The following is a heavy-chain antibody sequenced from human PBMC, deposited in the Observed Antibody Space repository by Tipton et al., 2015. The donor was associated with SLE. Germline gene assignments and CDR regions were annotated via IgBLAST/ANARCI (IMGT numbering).Heavy chain of an antibody. CDR3: ARPAEAGGYSDY. CDR1: GFTFSSYS. CDR2: IYYSGST. Sequence: LRLSCAASGFTFSSYSMNWVRQAPGKGLEWIGSIYYSGSTYYNPSLKSRVTISVDTSKNQFSLKLSSVTAADTAVYYCARPAEAGGYSDYWGQGTLVTVSS. D-gene: IGHD6-19*01. V-gene: IGHV4-39*07. J-gene: IGHJ4*02.